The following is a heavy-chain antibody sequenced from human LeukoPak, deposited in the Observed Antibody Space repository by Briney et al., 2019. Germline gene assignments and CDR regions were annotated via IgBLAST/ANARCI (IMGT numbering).Heavy chain of an antibody. CDR1: GYTFTGYY. D-gene: IGHD3-10*01. CDR3: ARDIIMVRGEDYYYGMDV. Sequence: GASVKVSCKASGYTFTGYYMHWVRQAPGQGLEWMGWINPNSGGTNYAQKFQGRVTMTRDTSISTAYMELSRLRSDDTAVYYRARDIIMVRGEDYYYGMDVWGQGTTVTVSS. CDR2: INPNSGGT. J-gene: IGHJ6*02. V-gene: IGHV1-2*02.